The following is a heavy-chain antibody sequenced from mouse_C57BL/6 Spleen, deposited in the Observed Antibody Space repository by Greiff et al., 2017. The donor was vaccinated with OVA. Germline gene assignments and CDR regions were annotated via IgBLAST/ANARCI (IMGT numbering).Heavy chain of an antibody. CDR3: ERDYYGSGGYAMDY. CDR1: GYTFTSYW. Sequence: QVQLQQPGAELVRPGSSVKLSCKASGYTFTSYWMDWVKQRPGQGLEWIGNIYPSDSETHYNQKFKDKATLTVDKSSSTAYMQLSSLTSEDSAVDDCERDYYGSGGYAMDYWGQGTSVTVSS. D-gene: IGHD1-1*01. CDR2: IYPSDSET. V-gene: IGHV1-61*01. J-gene: IGHJ4*01.